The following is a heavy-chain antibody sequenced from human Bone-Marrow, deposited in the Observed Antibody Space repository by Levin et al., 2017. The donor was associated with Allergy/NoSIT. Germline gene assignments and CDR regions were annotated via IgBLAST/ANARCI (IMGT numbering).Heavy chain of an antibody. Sequence: GESLKISCAASGFTFSSYWMHWVRQAPGKGLVWVSRINSDGSNKNYADSGKGRFTISRDNAKNTLYLQMNSLRAEDTAVYYCARALIVGATSGGDYWGQGILVTVSS. CDR1: GFTFSSYW. CDR2: INSDGSNK. J-gene: IGHJ4*02. D-gene: IGHD1-26*01. V-gene: IGHV3-74*01. CDR3: ARALIVGATSGGDY.